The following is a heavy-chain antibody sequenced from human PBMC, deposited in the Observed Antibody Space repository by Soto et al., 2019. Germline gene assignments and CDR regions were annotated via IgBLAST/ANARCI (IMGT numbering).Heavy chain of an antibody. CDR1: GYSFASYW. Sequence: GESLKISCKGSGYSFASYWIGWVRQMPGKGLEWMGVIFPGDSDTRYSPSFQGQVTISADKSISTAYLQWSSLKASDTAMYYCARRIIAEAADSYGMDVWGQGTTVTVSS. D-gene: IGHD6-19*01. CDR2: IFPGDSDT. V-gene: IGHV5-51*01. CDR3: ARRIIAEAADSYGMDV. J-gene: IGHJ6*02.